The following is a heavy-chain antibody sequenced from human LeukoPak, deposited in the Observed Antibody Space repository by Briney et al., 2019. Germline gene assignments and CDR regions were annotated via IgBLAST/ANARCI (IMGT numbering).Heavy chain of an antibody. CDR1: GFTFSSYA. CDR3: AKDVEWLADYYYYYYMDV. J-gene: IGHJ6*03. Sequence: GGSLRLSCAASGFTFSSYAMSWVRQAPGKGLGWVAFIRYDGSNKYYADSVKGRFTISRDNSKNTLYLQMNSLRAEDTAVYYCAKDVEWLADYYYYYYMDVWGKGTTVTVSS. V-gene: IGHV3-30*02. D-gene: IGHD6-19*01. CDR2: IRYDGSNK.